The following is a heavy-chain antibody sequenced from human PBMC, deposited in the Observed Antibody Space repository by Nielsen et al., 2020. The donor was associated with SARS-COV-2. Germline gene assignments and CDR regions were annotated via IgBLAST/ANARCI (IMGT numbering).Heavy chain of an antibody. V-gene: IGHV4-30-2*01. D-gene: IGHD1/OR15-1a*01. Sequence: SETLSLTCAASGGSISSGDFSWGWIPQPPGLDLEWIAYRYHSGTTSYNPSLGSRVTISVDRSKNQFSLKLTSVTAADTAIYYCARGRLGRFNNEGDDAFDIWGQGTLVTVSS. J-gene: IGHJ3*02. CDR2: RYHSGTT. CDR3: ARGRLGRFNNEGDDAFDI. CDR1: GGSISSGDFS.